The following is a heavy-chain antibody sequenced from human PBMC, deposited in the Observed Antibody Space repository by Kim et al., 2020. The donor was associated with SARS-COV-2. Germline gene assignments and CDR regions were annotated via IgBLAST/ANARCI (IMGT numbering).Heavy chain of an antibody. Sequence: GGSLRLSCAVSGFTFSSYGMHWVRQAPGKGLEWVAVISYDGSNKYYADSVKGRFTISRDNSKNTLYLQMNSLRAEDTAVYYCALFGVVIPYGMDVWGQGTTVTVSS. CDR2: ISYDGSNK. CDR1: GFTFSSYG. CDR3: ALFGVVIPYGMDV. V-gene: IGHV3-30*03. D-gene: IGHD3-3*01. J-gene: IGHJ6*02.